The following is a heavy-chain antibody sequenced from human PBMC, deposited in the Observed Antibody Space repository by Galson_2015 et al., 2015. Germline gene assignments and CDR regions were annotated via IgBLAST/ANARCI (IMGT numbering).Heavy chain of an antibody. V-gene: IGHV1-18*01. D-gene: IGHD3-16*01. CDR2: ISAYNGNT. CDR1: GYTFTSYG. CDR3: ARGTFGGVIQTEYYFDY. Sequence: SVKVSCKASGYTFTSYGISWVRQAPGQGLEWMGWISAYNGNTNYAQKLQGRVTMTTDTSTSTAYMELRSLRSDDTAVYYCARGTFGGVIQTEYYFDYWGQGTLVTVSS. J-gene: IGHJ4*02.